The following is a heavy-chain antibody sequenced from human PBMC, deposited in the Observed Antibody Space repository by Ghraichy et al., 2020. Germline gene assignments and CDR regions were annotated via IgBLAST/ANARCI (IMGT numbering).Heavy chain of an antibody. CDR3: ARLLITGIRRGFLDY. V-gene: IGHV4-39*01. CDR1: GGSISSSSHY. D-gene: IGHD1-20*01. CDR2: IYYNGST. J-gene: IGHJ4*02. Sequence: SETLSLTCTVSGGSISSSSHYWGWIRQTPGRGLEWIGSIYYNGSTYHNPSLKSRVTMSVDTSKNQFSLKVTSVTAADTAVYYCARLLITGIRRGFLDYWGQGTLVTVSS.